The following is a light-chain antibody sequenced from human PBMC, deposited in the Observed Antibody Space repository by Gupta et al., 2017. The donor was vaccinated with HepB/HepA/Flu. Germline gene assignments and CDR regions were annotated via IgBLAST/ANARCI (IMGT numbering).Light chain of an antibody. CDR1: QSVSSS. V-gene: IGKV3-15*01. CDR2: GAS. CDR3: QQYKHWPLWT. J-gene: IGKJ1*01. Sequence: EIVMTQSPATLSVSPGERATLSCRASQSVSSSLAWYQQKPGQAPRLLIYGASTRDTGIPARFSGSGSGKEFTLTISSRQSEDFAVYYCQQYKHWPLWTFGQGTKVEIK.